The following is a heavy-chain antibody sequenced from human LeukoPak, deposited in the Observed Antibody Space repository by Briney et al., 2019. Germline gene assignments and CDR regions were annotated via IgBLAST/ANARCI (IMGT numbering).Heavy chain of an antibody. J-gene: IGHJ5*02. CDR3: ASLTYYYDSSGDP. CDR2: IKQDGSEK. CDR1: GFTFTTYW. Sequence: GGSLRLSCAASGFTFTTYWMSWVRQAPGKGLEWVANIKQDGSEKYYVDSVKGRFAISRDNAKNSLYLQMNSLRAEDTAVYYCASLTYYYDSSGDPWGQGTLVTVSS. D-gene: IGHD3-22*01. V-gene: IGHV3-7*01.